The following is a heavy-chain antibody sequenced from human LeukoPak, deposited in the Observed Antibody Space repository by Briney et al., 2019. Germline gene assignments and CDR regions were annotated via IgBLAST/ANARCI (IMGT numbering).Heavy chain of an antibody. Sequence: ASVKVSCKASGYTFTSYDINWVRQATGQGLEWMGWMNPNSGNTGYAQEFQGRVTMTRNTSISTAYMELSSLRSEDTAVYYCAVDFWSGYSNWFDPWGQGTLVTVSS. V-gene: IGHV1-8*01. CDR3: AVDFWSGYSNWFDP. CDR2: MNPNSGNT. J-gene: IGHJ5*02. D-gene: IGHD3-3*01. CDR1: GYTFTSYD.